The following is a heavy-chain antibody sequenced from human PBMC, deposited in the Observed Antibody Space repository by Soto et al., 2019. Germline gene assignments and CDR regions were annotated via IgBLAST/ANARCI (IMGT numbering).Heavy chain of an antibody. D-gene: IGHD4-17*01. V-gene: IGHV3-48*01. J-gene: IGHJ6*03. CDR1: GFTFSSYS. Sequence: GGSLRLSCAASGFTFSSYSMNWVRQAPGKGLEWVSYISSSSSTIYYADSVKGRFTISRDNAKNSLYLQMNSLRAEDTAVYYCARNPKTTVTTEAYYMDVWGKGTTVTVSS. CDR2: ISSSSSTI. CDR3: ARNPKTTVTTEAYYMDV.